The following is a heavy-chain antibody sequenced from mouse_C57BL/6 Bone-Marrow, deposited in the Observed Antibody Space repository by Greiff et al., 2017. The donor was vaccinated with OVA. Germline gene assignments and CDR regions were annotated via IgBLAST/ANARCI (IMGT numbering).Heavy chain of an antibody. Sequence: EVKLVESGGGLVKPGGSLKLSCAASGFTFSSYAMSWVRQTPEKRLEWVATISDGGSYTYYPDNVKGRFTISRDNAKNNLYLQMSHLKSEDTAMYYCAREWVAYWGQGTLVTVSA. CDR1: GFTFSSYA. CDR2: ISDGGSYT. J-gene: IGHJ3*01. V-gene: IGHV5-4*01. CDR3: AREWVAY.